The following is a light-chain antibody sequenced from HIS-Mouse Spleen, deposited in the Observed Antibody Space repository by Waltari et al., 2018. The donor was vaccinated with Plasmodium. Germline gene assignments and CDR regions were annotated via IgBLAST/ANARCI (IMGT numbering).Light chain of an antibody. Sequence: SYELTQPSSVSVSPGQTARITCSGDVVATKDARWFQQKPGQAPVLVIYKDSARPSGIPERFSVSSSGTTVTLTISGAQVEDEADYYCYSAADNNLVFGGGTKLTVL. V-gene: IGLV3-27*01. J-gene: IGLJ3*02. CDR1: VVATKD. CDR2: KDS. CDR3: YSAADNNLV.